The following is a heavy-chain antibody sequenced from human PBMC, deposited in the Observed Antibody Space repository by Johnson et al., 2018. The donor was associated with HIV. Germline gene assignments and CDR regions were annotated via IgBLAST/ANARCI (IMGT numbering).Heavy chain of an antibody. V-gene: IGHV3-66*01. CDR1: GFTVSSNY. J-gene: IGHJ3*02. CDR2: IYSGGST. D-gene: IGHD3/OR15-3a*01. Sequence: EMPLVESGGGLVQPGGSLRLSCAASGFTVSSNYMSWVRQAPGKGLEWVSVIYSGGSTYYADSVKGRFTISRDNSKNTLYLQMNSLRAEDTAVYYCARSGDSIGSFWAGGAFDIWGQGTMVTVSS. CDR3: ARSGDSIGSFWAGGAFDI.